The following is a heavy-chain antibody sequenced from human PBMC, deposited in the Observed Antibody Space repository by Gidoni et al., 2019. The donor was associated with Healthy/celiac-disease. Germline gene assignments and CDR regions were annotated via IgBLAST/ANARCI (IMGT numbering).Heavy chain of an antibody. CDR3: VCSSTRFKYYFDY. CDR2: IYYSGST. J-gene: IGHJ4*02. D-gene: IGHD2-2*01. V-gene: IGHV4-31*03. CDR1: GGSISSGGYY. Sequence: QVQLQESGPGLVKPSQTLSLTCTVSGGSISSGGYYWSWIRQHPGKGLEWIGYIYYSGSTYYNPSIKSRVTISVDTSKNQFSLKLSSVTAADTAVYYCVCSSTRFKYYFDYWGQGTLVTVSS.